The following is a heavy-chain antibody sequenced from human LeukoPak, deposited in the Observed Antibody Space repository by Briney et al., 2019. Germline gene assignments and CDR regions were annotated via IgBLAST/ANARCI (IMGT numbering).Heavy chain of an antibody. V-gene: IGHV3-30-3*01. CDR2: ISYDGSNK. Sequence: GGSLRLSCAASGFTFNNYPMHWVRQAPGKGLEWVAVISYDGSNKYYADSVKGRFTISRNNSKNTLYLQMNSLRAEDTAVYYCAKDRTDYYHDDFQHWGQGTLVTVSS. CDR3: AKDRTDYYHDDFQH. J-gene: IGHJ1*01. CDR1: GFTFNNYP. D-gene: IGHD3-22*01.